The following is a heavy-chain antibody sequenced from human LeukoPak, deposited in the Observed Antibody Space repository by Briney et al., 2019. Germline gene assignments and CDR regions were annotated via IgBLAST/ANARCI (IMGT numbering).Heavy chain of an antibody. V-gene: IGHV3-30*03. CDR3: ARGRQWLVRGHFDY. J-gene: IGHJ4*02. D-gene: IGHD6-19*01. Sequence: GGSLRLSCAASGFTFSSYGMHWVRQAPGKGLEWVAVISYYGSNKYYADSVKGRFTISRDNSKNTLYLQMNSLRAEDTAVYYCARGRQWLVRGHFDYWGQGTLVTVSS. CDR2: ISYYGSNK. CDR1: GFTFSSYG.